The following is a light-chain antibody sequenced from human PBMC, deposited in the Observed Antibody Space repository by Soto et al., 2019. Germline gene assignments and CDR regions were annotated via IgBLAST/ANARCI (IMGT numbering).Light chain of an antibody. V-gene: IGKV4-1*01. J-gene: IGKJ1*01. CDR1: QSVLYSSNNKNY. CDR3: QQYYSTPWT. CDR2: WAS. Sequence: DIVMTQSPDSLAVSLGERATINCKSSQSVLYSSNNKNYLAWYQQKPGQPPKLLIYWASTRESGVPDRFSGSGSGKDFPLTIRSLQAEDVAVYYCQQYYSTPWTFGQGTKVEIK.